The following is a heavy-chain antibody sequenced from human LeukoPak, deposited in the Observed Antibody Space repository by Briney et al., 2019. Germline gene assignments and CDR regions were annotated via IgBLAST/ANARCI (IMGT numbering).Heavy chain of an antibody. J-gene: IGHJ4*02. CDR3: AKDISDFWSGYDY. D-gene: IGHD3-3*01. CDR1: GFTFSSYA. V-gene: IGHV3-9*01. CDR2: ISWNSGSI. Sequence: GGSLRLSCAASGFTFSSYAMSWVRQAPGKGLEWVSGISWNSGSIGYADSVKGRFTISRDNAKNSLYLQMNSLRAEDTALYYCAKDISDFWSGYDYWGQGTLVTVSS.